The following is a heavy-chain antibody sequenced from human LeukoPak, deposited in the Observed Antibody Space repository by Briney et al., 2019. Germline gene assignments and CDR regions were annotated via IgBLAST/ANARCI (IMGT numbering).Heavy chain of an antibody. CDR1: GFTLATYS. V-gene: IGHV3-21*01. CDR2: ISSSSAYI. J-gene: IGHJ3*02. D-gene: IGHD1-1*01. CDR3: ASLKIRRIGNAFDI. Sequence: GGTLRLSCAAPGFTLATYSMNWVRQAPGKGLEWVSSISSSSAYIYYADSVKGRFTISRDNAKESLFLQMNSLRPEDTALYYCASLKIRRIGNAFDIWGQGTMVTVSS.